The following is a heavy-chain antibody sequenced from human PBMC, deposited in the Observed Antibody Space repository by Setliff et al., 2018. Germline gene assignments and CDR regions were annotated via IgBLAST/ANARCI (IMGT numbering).Heavy chain of an antibody. D-gene: IGHD1-26*01. CDR1: GDSISSGSYY. Sequence: SETLSLTCTVSGDSISSGSYYWSWIRQPPGKGLEWIGEINHSGSTNDNPSLKSRVTMSVDTSKNQFSLKLSSVTAADTAVYYCARGPRYSGSYYVNYWGQGTLVTVSS. V-gene: IGHV4-39*07. CDR3: ARGPRYSGSYYVNY. CDR2: INHSGST. J-gene: IGHJ4*02.